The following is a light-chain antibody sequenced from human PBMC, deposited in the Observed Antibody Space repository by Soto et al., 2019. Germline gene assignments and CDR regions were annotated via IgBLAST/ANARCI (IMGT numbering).Light chain of an antibody. CDR1: TSDVGSYNL. J-gene: IGLJ2*01. CDR3: CSYAGFSTFVV. Sequence: QSALTQPASVSGSPGQSITISCTGTTSDVGSYNLVSWYQHHPGKAPKFIIYESTKRPSGVSSRFSGSKSGNTASLTISGLQAEDEADYYCCSYAGFSTFVVFGGGTQLTVL. V-gene: IGLV2-23*02. CDR2: EST.